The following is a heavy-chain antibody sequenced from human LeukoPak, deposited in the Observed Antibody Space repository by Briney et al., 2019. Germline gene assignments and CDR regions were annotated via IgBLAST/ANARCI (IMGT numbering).Heavy chain of an antibody. CDR2: INPSGGST. J-gene: IGHJ5*02. CDR3: ARAEGTTVVTLNWFDP. CDR1: GCTFTSYY. D-gene: IGHD4-23*01. Sequence: GASVKVSCKASGCTFTSYYTHWVRQAPGQGLEWMGIINPSGGSTSYAQKFQGRVTMTRDTSTSTVYMELSSLRSEDTAVYYCARAEGTTVVTLNWFDPWGQGTLVTVSS. V-gene: IGHV1-46*01.